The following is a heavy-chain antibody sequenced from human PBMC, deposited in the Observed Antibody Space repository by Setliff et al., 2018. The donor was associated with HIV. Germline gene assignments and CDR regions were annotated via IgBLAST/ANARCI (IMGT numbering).Heavy chain of an antibody. V-gene: IGHV4-61*02. Sequence: SETLSLTCTVSGGSISSGRYYWSWIRQPAGKGLEWIGRIYTTGITNYIPSLKSRVTISLDTSKNQFSLKLTSVTAADTAVYYCARGPRPVDVDYYYMDVWGRGTTVTVSS. J-gene: IGHJ6*03. CDR1: GGSISSGRYY. CDR3: ARGPRPVDVDYYYMDV. CDR2: IYTTGIT.